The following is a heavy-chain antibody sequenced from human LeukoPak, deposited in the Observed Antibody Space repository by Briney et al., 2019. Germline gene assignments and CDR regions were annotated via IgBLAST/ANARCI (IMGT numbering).Heavy chain of an antibody. J-gene: IGHJ5*02. V-gene: IGHV3-9*01. CDR2: TIWNSGSI. CDR1: GFTFDDYA. Sequence: GRSLRLSCAASGFTFDDYAMHWGRQAPGKGLEWVGGTIWNSGSIGYADSVKGRFTISRDNAKNSLYLQMNSLRAEDTALYYCAKELGYCSSTSCSPPWFDPWGQGTLVTVSS. D-gene: IGHD2-2*01. CDR3: AKELGYCSSTSCSPPWFDP.